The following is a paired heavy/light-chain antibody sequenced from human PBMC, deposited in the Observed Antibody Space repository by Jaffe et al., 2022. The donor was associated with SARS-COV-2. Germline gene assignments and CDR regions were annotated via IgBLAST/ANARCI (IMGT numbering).Heavy chain of an antibody. Sequence: QVQLVESGGGLVKPGGSLRLSCAASGFTFSDYYMSWIRQAPGKGLELVSYISSSGGTLYHADSVKGRFTISRDNAKNSLYLQMNGLRAEDTAVYYCGRDGARKKGGNYYPEYWGQGTLVTVSS. V-gene: IGHV3-11*01. D-gene: IGHD1-26*01. CDR2: ISSSGGTL. J-gene: IGHJ4*02. CDR3: GRDGARKKGGNYYPEY. CDR1: GFTFSDYY.
Light chain of an antibody. CDR3: QQALSFPLT. V-gene: IGKV1-12*01. CDR1: QGISSW. J-gene: IGKJ5*01. CDR2: GAS. Sequence: DIQMTQSPSSVSASVGDRVTITCRASQGISSWLAWYQKKPGKAPKLLIYGASYLQSGVPSRFSGSGSGTDFTLTISSLQPEDFATYYCQQALSFPLTFGQGTRLEIK.